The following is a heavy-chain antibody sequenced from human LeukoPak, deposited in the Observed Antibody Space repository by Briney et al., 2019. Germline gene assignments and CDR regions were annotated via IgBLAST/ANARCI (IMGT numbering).Heavy chain of an antibody. CDR3: ARAPRLWFDP. Sequence: SETLSLTCAVYGGSFSGYYWSWIRQPPGKGLEWIGEINHSGSTNYNPSLKSRVTISVDTSKNQFSLKLSSVTAADTAVYYCARAPRLWFDPWGQGTLVTVSS. CDR2: INHSGST. CDR1: GGSFSGYY. V-gene: IGHV4-34*01. J-gene: IGHJ5*02. D-gene: IGHD6-25*01.